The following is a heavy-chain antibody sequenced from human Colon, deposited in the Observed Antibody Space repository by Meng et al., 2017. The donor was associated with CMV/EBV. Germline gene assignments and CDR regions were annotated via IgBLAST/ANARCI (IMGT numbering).Heavy chain of an antibody. D-gene: IGHD3-3*01. CDR3: ARQIWSGSLYNWFDP. Sequence: VSGFPLSGYHWGWIRQAPGKGLEWIGDINHNGITKYNPSLKSRLTMSVDMSGNEFSLRLSSVTAADTAVYYCARQIWSGSLYNWFDPWGQGTLVTVSS. CDR1: GFPLSGYH. CDR2: INHNGIT. V-gene: IGHV4-34*01. J-gene: IGHJ5*02.